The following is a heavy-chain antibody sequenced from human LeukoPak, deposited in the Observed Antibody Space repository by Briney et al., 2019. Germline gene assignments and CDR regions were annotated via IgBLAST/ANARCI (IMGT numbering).Heavy chain of an antibody. Sequence: ASVKVSCKASGYTFTSYAMNWVRQAPGQGLEWMGWINTNTGNPTYAQGFTGRFVFSLDTSVSTAYLQISSLKAEDTAVYYCVRENSVDYFRGPFDPFDIWGQGTMVTVSS. V-gene: IGHV7-4-1*02. CDR1: GYTFTSYA. D-gene: IGHD3-10*01. CDR3: VRENSVDYFRGPFDPFDI. CDR2: INTNTGNP. J-gene: IGHJ3*02.